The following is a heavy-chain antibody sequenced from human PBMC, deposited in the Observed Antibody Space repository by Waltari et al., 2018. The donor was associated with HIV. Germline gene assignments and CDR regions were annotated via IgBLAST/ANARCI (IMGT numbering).Heavy chain of an antibody. J-gene: IGHJ4*02. V-gene: IGHV3-74*01. CDR3: AKDFGGASDY. CDR2: RNRGGSWR. CDR1: GFTLSSYW. D-gene: IGHD2-21*01. Sequence: EVQVVESGGGLVQPGGSLTLSCAASGFTLSSYWMHWVRQAPGQGLVWVSRRNRGGSWRNYADSVKGRFTISRDNAKNTLYLQMNSLRAEDTAIYYCAKDFGGASDYWGQGTLVTVSS.